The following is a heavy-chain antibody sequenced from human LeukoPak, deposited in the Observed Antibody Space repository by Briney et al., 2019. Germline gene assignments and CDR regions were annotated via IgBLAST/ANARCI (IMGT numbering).Heavy chain of an antibody. V-gene: IGHV3-15*01. J-gene: IGHJ4*02. CDR1: GFTFSNVW. D-gene: IGHD3-10*01. CDR2: ITSERDGGTA. Sequence: PGGSLRLSCAVTGFTFSNVWMSWVRQAPGKGLEWIAHITSERDGGTADYAAPVKGRFTISRDDSKNTLYLQINSLKTEDTALYYCATGTRPMVRGVITEYWGQGTLVTVSS. CDR3: ATGTRPMVRGVITEY.